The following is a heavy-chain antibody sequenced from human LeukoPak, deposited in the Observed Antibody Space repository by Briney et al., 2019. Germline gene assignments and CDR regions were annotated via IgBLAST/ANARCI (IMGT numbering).Heavy chain of an antibody. CDR3: ASYDGGWTDY. V-gene: IGHV3-21*01. CDR1: GFTLSSYG. J-gene: IGHJ4*02. CDR2: ISSSSSYI. D-gene: IGHD6-19*01. Sequence: GGSLRLSCAASGFTLSSYGMHWVRQAPGKGLEWVSSISSSSSYIYYADSVKGRFTISRDNAKNSLYLQMNSLRAEDTAVYYCASYDGGWTDYWGQGTLVTVSS.